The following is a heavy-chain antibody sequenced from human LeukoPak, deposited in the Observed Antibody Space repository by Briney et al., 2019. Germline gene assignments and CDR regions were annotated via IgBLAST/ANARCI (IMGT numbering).Heavy chain of an antibody. D-gene: IGHD4-11*01. CDR1: GFTFPNYW. V-gene: IGHV3-7*01. Sequence: GGSLRLSCEASGFTFPNYWMTWVRQAPGKGLEWVANINQDGSEKYYVDSVKGRFTISRDNAQSSLYLQADSLRADDTAVYYCARGGHTSSYFCDDWGQGAPVIVSS. J-gene: IGHJ4*02. CDR3: ARGGHTSSYFCDD. CDR2: INQDGSEK.